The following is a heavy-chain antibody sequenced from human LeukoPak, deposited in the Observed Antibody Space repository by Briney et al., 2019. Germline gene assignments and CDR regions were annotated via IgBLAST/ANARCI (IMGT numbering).Heavy chain of an antibody. CDR1: GFTFSSYE. CDR3: VREPQAEYYFDY. J-gene: IGHJ4*02. D-gene: IGHD1-14*01. V-gene: IGHV3-48*03. CDR2: ITTSGTST. Sequence: GGSLRLSCATSGFTFSSYEMNWVRQAPGKGLEWISYITTSGTSTYYADSVKGRFTISRDNAKNTLYLQMNSLRAEDTAVYYCVREPQAEYYFDYWGQGTLVTVSS.